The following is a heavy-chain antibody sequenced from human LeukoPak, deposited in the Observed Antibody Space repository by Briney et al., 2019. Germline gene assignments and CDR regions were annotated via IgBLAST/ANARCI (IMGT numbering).Heavy chain of an antibody. CDR1: GFSISSGYH. D-gene: IGHD3-22*01. J-gene: IGHJ4*02. CDR3: ARHPRHYYDSSGYSNVY. CDR2: IFHSGSS. Sequence: SETLSLTCAVSGFSISSGYHWGWIRQPPGKGLEWIGSIFHSGSSYYNPSPKSRVTMSIDTSKNQFSLKLSSVTAADTAVYYCARHPRHYYDSSGYSNVYWGQGTLVTVSS. V-gene: IGHV4-38-2*01.